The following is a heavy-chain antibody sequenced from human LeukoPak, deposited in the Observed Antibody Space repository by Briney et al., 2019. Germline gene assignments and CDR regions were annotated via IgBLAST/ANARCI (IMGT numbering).Heavy chain of an antibody. D-gene: IGHD6-19*01. CDR2: ISSSSSYI. CDR1: GFTFSSYS. Sequence: GGXLRLSCAASGFTFSSYSMNWVRQAPGKGLEGVSSISSSSSYIYYADSVKGRFTISRDNAKNSLYLQMNSLRAEDTAVYYCARDTVAVVEYYMDVWGKGTTVTVSS. V-gene: IGHV3-21*01. J-gene: IGHJ6*03. CDR3: ARDTVAVVEYYMDV.